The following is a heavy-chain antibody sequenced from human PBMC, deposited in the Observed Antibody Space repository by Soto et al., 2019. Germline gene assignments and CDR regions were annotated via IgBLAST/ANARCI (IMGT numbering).Heavy chain of an antibody. Sequence: GSLRLSCAASGFTFSSYGMHWVRQAPGKGLEWVAVISYDGSNKYYADSVKGRFTISRDNSKNTLYLQMNSLRAEDTAVYYCVRHSNGPEYWGQGALVTVSS. CDR3: VRHSNGPEY. V-gene: IGHV3-30*03. CDR2: ISYDGSNK. D-gene: IGHD2-8*01. CDR1: GFTFSSYG. J-gene: IGHJ4*02.